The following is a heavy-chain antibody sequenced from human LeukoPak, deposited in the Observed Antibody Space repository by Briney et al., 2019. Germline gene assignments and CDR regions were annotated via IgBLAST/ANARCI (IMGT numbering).Heavy chain of an antibody. CDR3: ARDQAQGWVSDY. J-gene: IGHJ4*02. Sequence: GGSLRLSCAASGFTFSSYWMTWVRQAPGKGLEGVANIKQDGSEKYYVDSVKGRFTISRDNAKNSLYLQMNSLRVEDTAVYYCARDQAQGWVSDYWGQGTLVTVSS. CDR1: GFTFSSYW. D-gene: IGHD1-26*01. V-gene: IGHV3-7*01. CDR2: IKQDGSEK.